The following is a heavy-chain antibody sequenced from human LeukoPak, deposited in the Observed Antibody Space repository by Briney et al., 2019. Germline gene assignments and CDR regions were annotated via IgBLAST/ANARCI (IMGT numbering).Heavy chain of an antibody. J-gene: IGHJ4*02. D-gene: IGHD3-22*01. CDR3: ARTLPLYYYDSSGYYNREGFDY. CDR1: GGSISSCNYY. V-gene: IGHV4-39*01. CDR2: IYYSRNT. Sequence: PSETLSLTCTVSGGSISSCNYYWSRIPQPPGKGLVWIGSIYYSRNTYYNPSLKSRLTISVDTSKNQFSLKLRSVTAADTAVYYCARTLPLYYYDSSGYYNREGFDYWGQGTLVTVSS.